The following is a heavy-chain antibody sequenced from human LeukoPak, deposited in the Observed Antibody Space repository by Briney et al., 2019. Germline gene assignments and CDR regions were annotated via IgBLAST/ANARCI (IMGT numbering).Heavy chain of an antibody. V-gene: IGHV1-24*01. CDR3: ATFLITGGNWYFDL. CDR2: FDPEDGET. CDR1: GYTLTELS. D-gene: IGHD1-1*01. J-gene: IGHJ2*01. Sequence: ASVNVSFKVSGYTLTELSMHWVRQAPGKGLEWMGGFDPEDGETVYAQKFQGRVTMTEDTSTDTAYMELSSLRSEDTAVYYCATFLITGGNWYFDLWGRSTLVTVSS.